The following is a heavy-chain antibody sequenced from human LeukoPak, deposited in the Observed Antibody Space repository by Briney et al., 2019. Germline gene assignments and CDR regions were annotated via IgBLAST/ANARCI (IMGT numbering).Heavy chain of an antibody. D-gene: IGHD6-19*01. V-gene: IGHV3-30-3*01. CDR3: ARDRYSSGWYGDFDC. CDR1: GFTFNSYA. CDR2: ISSDGSNN. Sequence: GSLRLSCAASGFTFNSYAMHWVRQAPGKGLGGVAVISSDGSNNYYADSVKGRFTISRDNSKNTLYLQVNSLRAEDTAVYYCARDRYSSGWYGDFDCWGQGTLVTVSS. J-gene: IGHJ4*02.